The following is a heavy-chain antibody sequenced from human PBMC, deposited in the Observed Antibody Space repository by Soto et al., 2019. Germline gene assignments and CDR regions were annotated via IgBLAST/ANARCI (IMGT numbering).Heavy chain of an antibody. V-gene: IGHV1-18*01. D-gene: IGHD1-1*01. Sequence: QVHLVQSGAEVKKPGASVKVSCKGSGYAFTTYGITWVRQAPGQGLEWMGWISAHTGNTNYAQKLQGRVTATRDTSTSTAYMELRSLRSDDTAVYYCARGRYGDYWGQGALVTVSS. J-gene: IGHJ4*02. CDR1: GYAFTTYG. CDR3: ARGRYGDY. CDR2: ISAHTGNT.